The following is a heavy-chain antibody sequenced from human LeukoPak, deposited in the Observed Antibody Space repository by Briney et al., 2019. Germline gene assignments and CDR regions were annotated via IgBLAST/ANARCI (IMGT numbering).Heavy chain of an antibody. CDR2: ISPSGTT. V-gene: IGHV4-4*07. J-gene: IGHJ5*02. Sequence: PSETLSLTCTVSGGYTGSHYWSWIRQPAGKGLEWIGRISPSGTTHYNPSLGSRVTMSVDTSKNYFSLRLSSVTAADTAVYYCARDFYASGFYFWFDPWGQGMLVTVSS. CDR3: ARDFYASGFYFWFDP. CDR1: GGYTGSHY. D-gene: IGHD2/OR15-2a*01.